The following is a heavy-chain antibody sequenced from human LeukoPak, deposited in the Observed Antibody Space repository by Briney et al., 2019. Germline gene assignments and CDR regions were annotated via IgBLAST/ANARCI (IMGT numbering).Heavy chain of an antibody. D-gene: IGHD2-2*01. CDR2: ISWNSGSI. CDR1: GFTFDDYA. V-gene: IGHV3-9*01. Sequence: SLRLSCAASGFTFDDYAMHWVRQAPGKGLEWVSGISWNSGSIGYADSVKGRFTISRDNAKNSLYLQVNSLRAEDTALYYCAKGRDKYQLLSKNWFDPWGQGTLVTVSS. CDR3: AKGRDKYQLLSKNWFDP. J-gene: IGHJ5*02.